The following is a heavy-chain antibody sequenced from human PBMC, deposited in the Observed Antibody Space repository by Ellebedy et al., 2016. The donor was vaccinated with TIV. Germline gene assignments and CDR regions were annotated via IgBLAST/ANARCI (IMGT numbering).Heavy chain of an antibody. CDR3: ARVGNYYGGNPSYYFDY. Sequence: AASVKVSCKASGYTFTSYGISWARQAPGQGLEWMGGIIPILGKANYAQKFQGRVTITADESTYTAYMELSSLRSEDTAVYYWARVGNYYGGNPSYYFDYWGQGTLVTVSS. CDR1: GYTFTSYG. CDR2: IIPILGKA. D-gene: IGHD4-23*01. J-gene: IGHJ4*02. V-gene: IGHV1-69*10.